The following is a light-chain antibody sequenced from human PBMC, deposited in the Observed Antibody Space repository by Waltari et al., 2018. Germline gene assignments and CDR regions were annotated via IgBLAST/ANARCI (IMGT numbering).Light chain of an antibody. CDR2: AAS. CDR1: QSVNNNY. CDR3: QQYGHSPRT. V-gene: IGKV3-20*01. Sequence: EVVLTQSPGTLSLSPGERATLFCRASQSVNNNYVAWYQQRPGQVPRFLISAASSRASGIPDRFSGSGSGTDFTLTISRVESEDFAIYFCQQYGHSPRTFGQGTKVEIK. J-gene: IGKJ1*01.